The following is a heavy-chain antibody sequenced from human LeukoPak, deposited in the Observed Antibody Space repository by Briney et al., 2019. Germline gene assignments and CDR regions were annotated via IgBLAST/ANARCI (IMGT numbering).Heavy chain of an antibody. J-gene: IGHJ4*02. Sequence: GGSLRLSCAASGFTFTSYWMHWVRQAPGKGLEWVSAISGSGGSTYYADSVKGRFTISRDNSKNTLYLQMNSLRAEDTAVYYCAKDGGIVVVPAAPDYWGQGTLVTVSS. CDR3: AKDGGIVVVPAAPDY. CDR2: ISGSGGST. V-gene: IGHV3-23*01. D-gene: IGHD2-2*01. CDR1: GFTFTSYW.